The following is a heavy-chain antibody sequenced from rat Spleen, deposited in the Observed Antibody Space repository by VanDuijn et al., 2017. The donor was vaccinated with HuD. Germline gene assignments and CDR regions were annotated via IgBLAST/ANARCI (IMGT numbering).Heavy chain of an antibody. CDR1: GISLTDYS. CDR2: MKYDGDT. Sequence: QVQVKESGPGLVQPSQTLSLTCTVSGISLTDYSIHWVRQPPGKGLEWMGRMKYDGDTYYNSALKSRLSISRDASKSQVFLKLNILQTEDTAIYYCTREGMGITPLYFDYWGQGVMVTVSS. V-gene: IGHV2S30*01. CDR3: TREGMGITPLYFDY. J-gene: IGHJ2*01. D-gene: IGHD1-9*01.